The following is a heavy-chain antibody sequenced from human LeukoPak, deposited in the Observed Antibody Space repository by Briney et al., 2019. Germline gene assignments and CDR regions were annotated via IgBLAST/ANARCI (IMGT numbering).Heavy chain of an antibody. J-gene: IGHJ4*02. Sequence: GGSLRLSCVASGFSFSSHWISWVRQAPGMGLDWVAHINRDGSQEFYVDSVRGRFAISRDNAKDSLYLQMNSLGAEDTAVYYCARDSGWFRFDYWGQGTLATVSS. D-gene: IGHD6-13*01. CDR1: GFSFSSHW. V-gene: IGHV3-7*03. CDR2: INRDGSQE. CDR3: ARDSGWFRFDY.